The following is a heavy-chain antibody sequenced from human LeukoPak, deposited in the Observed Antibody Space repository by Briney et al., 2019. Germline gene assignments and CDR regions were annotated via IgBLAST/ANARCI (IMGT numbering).Heavy chain of an antibody. D-gene: IGHD2-21*02. CDR3: ARETYRGGDCYWIDY. CDR2: IYTSGST. V-gene: IGHV4-4*07. J-gene: IGHJ4*02. Sequence: SETLSLTCTVSGGSISSYYWSWIRQPAGKGLEWIGRIYTSGSTNYNPSLKSRVTMSVDTSKNQFSLKLSSVTAADTAVYYCARETYRGGDCYWIDYWGQGTLVTVSS. CDR1: GGSISSYY.